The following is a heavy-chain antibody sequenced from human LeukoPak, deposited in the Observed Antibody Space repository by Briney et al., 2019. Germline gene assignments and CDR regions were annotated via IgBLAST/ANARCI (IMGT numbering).Heavy chain of an antibody. CDR1: GFTFSSYA. Sequence: GGSLRLSCAASGFTFSSYAMSWVRQAPGKGLEWVSAISGSGGSTYYADSVKGRFTISRDNSKNTLYLQMNSLRAEDTAVYYCARDKDRLGAFDIWGQGTMVTVSS. CDR3: ARDKDRLGAFDI. CDR2: ISGSGGST. D-gene: IGHD6-19*01. V-gene: IGHV3-23*01. J-gene: IGHJ3*02.